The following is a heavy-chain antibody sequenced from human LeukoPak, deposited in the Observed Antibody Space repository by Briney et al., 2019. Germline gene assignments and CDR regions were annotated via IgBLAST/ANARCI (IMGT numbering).Heavy chain of an antibody. V-gene: IGHV4-39*01. CDR2: IYYSGST. CDR1: GGSISSSSYY. J-gene: IGHJ4*02. D-gene: IGHD6-19*01. CDR3: ARHGSGWYYLVGY. Sequence: SETLSLTCTVSGGSISSSSYYWGWIRQPPGKGLEWIGSIYYSGSTYYNPSLKSRVTISVDTSKNQFSLKPSSVTAADTAVYYCARHGSGWYYLVGYWGQGTLVTVSS.